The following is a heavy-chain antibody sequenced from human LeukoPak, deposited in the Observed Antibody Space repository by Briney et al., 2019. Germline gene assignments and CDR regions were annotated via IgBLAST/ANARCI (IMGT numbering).Heavy chain of an antibody. CDR2: IYTSGIT. CDR1: GGSISNYY. V-gene: IGHV4-4*09. J-gene: IGHJ4*02. CDR3: AGHLEAARSAPFDY. D-gene: IGHD6-6*01. Sequence: SETLSLTCTVSGGSISNYYWSWIRQPPGKGLEWIGYIYTSGITNYNPSLKSRVTISVDTSNNQFSLKLNSVTAADTAVYYCAGHLEAARSAPFDYWGQGTLVTVSS.